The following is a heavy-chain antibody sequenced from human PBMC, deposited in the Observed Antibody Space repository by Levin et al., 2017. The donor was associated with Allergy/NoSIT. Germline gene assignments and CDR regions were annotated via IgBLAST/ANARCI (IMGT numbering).Heavy chain of an antibody. Sequence: GGSLRLSCAASGFTFDDYAMHWVRQAPGKGLEWVSGISWNSGSIGYADSVKGRFTISRDNAKNSLYLQMNSLRAEDTALYYCAKDLTGSYYYGMDVWGQGTTVTVSS. CDR2: ISWNSGSI. J-gene: IGHJ6*02. CDR1: GFTFDDYA. D-gene: IGHD1-14*01. CDR3: AKDLTGSYYYGMDV. V-gene: IGHV3-9*01.